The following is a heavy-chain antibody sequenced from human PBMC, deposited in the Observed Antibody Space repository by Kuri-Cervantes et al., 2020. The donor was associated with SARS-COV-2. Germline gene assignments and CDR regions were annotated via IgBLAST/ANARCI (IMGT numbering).Heavy chain of an antibody. D-gene: IGHD6-19*01. Sequence: SLKISCAASGFTLSSYAMHWVRQAPGKGLEWVAVISYDGSNKYYADSVKGRFTISRDNSKNTLYLQMNSLRAEGTAVYYCARELGYSSAWSQGDYFDNWGQGTLVTVSS. CDR3: ARELGYSSAWSQGDYFDN. CDR1: GFTLSSYA. J-gene: IGHJ4*02. CDR2: ISYDGSNK. V-gene: IGHV3-30-3*01.